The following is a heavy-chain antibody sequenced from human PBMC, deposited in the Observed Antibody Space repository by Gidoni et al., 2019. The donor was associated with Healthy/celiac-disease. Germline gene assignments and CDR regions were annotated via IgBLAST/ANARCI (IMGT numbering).Heavy chain of an antibody. Sequence: QVQLVQSGAEVKKPGSSVKVSCKASGGTFSSYAISWVRQAPGQGLEWMGGIIPIFGTANYAQKFQGRVTITADESTSTAYMELSSLRSEDTAVYYCASQEGALDYYYYYGMDVWGQGTTVTVSS. CDR1: GGTFSSYA. V-gene: IGHV1-69*01. CDR2: IIPIFGTA. D-gene: IGHD1-26*01. CDR3: ASQEGALDYYYYYGMDV. J-gene: IGHJ6*02.